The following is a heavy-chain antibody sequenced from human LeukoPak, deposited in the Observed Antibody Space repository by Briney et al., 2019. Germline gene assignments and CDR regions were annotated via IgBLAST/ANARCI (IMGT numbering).Heavy chain of an antibody. V-gene: IGHV3-11*01. CDR1: GFTLSDYY. CDR3: AGRNAYNSAY. J-gene: IGHJ4*02. Sequence: GGSLRLSCAASGFTLSDYYMSWIRHAPGRGLEWVSYITSSGSTIYYADSVKGRFTISRDNAKNSLYLQMNSLRAEDTAVYYCAGRNAYNSAYWGQGTLVTVSS. D-gene: IGHD5-24*01. CDR2: ITSSGSTI.